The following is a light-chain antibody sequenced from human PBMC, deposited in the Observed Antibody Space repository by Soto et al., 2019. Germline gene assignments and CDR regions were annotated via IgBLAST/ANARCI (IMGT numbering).Light chain of an antibody. CDR3: PSFSTTNTWV. CDR2: EVT. Sequence: QSALTQPNSVSGSPGQSITISCTATSSDVGSYNFVSWFQQHPGKAPKLIIYEVTNRPSGVSYRFSGSKSGNTASLTISGLQAEDEADYYCPSFSTTNTWVFGGGTKLTVL. CDR1: SSDVGSYNF. V-gene: IGLV2-14*01. J-gene: IGLJ3*02.